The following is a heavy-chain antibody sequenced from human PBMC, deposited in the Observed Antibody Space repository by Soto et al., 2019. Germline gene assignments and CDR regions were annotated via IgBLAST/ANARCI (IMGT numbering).Heavy chain of an antibody. V-gene: IGHV4-30-2*01. CDR2: IYHSGGT. CDR1: GDSISSGGYS. CDR3: ARDSRSGYYLEY. D-gene: IGHD3-22*01. Sequence: QLQLQESGSGLVKPSQTLSLTCAVSGDSISSGGYSWNWIRQPPGKGLEWIGYIYHSGGTDYNPSLKSRATITVDSSNNQFSLKLSSVTAADTAVYYCARDSRSGYYLEYWGQGTLVTVSS. J-gene: IGHJ4*02.